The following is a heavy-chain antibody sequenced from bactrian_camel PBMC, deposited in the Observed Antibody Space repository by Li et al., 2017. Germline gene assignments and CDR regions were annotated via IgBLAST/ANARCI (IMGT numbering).Heavy chain of an antibody. CDR1: GLSHDEDV. V-gene: IGHV3S53*01. CDR2: ITIDGSA. J-gene: IGHJ4*01. Sequence: QLVESGGDSVQAGGSLRLSCTASGLSHDEDVMGWYRQAPGDTCELVSKITIDGSAYYSDSVRGRFTISRVKNTVHLQMNSLKPEDTAVYFCAAVRFGGPLSGYDDCPLRFEYNYWGQGTQVTVS. D-gene: IGHD3*01. CDR3: AAVRFGGPLSGYDDCPLRFEYNY.